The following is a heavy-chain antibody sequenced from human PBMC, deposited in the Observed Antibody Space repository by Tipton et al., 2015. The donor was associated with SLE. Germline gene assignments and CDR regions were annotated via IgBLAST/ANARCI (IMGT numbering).Heavy chain of an antibody. J-gene: IGHJ4*02. Sequence: QLVQSGPEVKKPGSSVKVSCKASGGTFSSYTISWVRQAPGQGLEWMGRIIPILGIANYAQKFQGRVTITADKSTSTAYMELSSLRSEDTAVYYCARRSTYYYDSSGYPFDYWGQGTLVTVSS. CDR2: IIPILGIA. V-gene: IGHV1-69*09. CDR3: ARRSTYYYDSSGYPFDY. CDR1: GGTFSSYT. D-gene: IGHD3-22*01.